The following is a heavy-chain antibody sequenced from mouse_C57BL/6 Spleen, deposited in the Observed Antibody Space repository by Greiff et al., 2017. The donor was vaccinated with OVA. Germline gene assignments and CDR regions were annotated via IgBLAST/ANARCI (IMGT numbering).Heavy chain of an antibody. CDR1: GFTFSDYG. Sequence: DVKLVESGGGLVKPGGSLKLSCAASGFTFSDYGMHWVRQAPEKGLEWVAYISSGSSTIYYADTVKGRFTISRDNAKNTLFLQMTSLRYEDTAMYYCARGYDGYYYAMDYWGQGTSVTVSS. J-gene: IGHJ4*01. V-gene: IGHV5-17*01. D-gene: IGHD2-3*01. CDR2: ISSGSSTI. CDR3: ARGYDGYYYAMDY.